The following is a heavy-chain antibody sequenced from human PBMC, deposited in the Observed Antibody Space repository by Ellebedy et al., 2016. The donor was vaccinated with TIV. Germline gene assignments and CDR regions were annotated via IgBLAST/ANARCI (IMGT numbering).Heavy chain of an antibody. J-gene: IGHJ6*02. Sequence: PGGSLRLSCAASGFTVSSNYMSWVRQAPGKGLEWVSVIYSGGSTYYADSVKGRFTISRDNSKNTLYLQMNSLRAEETAVYYCSKTKSLWFGELKGFWGQHNYGMDVWGQGTTVTVS. CDR1: GFTVSSNY. CDR3: SKTKSLWFGELKGFWGQHNYGMDV. CDR2: IYSGGST. V-gene: IGHV3-53*01. D-gene: IGHD3-10*01.